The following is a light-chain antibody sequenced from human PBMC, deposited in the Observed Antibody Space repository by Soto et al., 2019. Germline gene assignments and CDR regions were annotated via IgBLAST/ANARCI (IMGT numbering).Light chain of an antibody. CDR1: QSIRSW. CDR2: KAS. Sequence: DIQMTQSPSTLSASVGDRVTITCRASQSIRSWLAWYQQKPGKAPNLLISKASSLESGVPSRFSGSGSGTEFTLTISSLQTDDFATYYCQQYSNYSITFGQGTRLDIK. CDR3: QQYSNYSIT. J-gene: IGKJ5*01. V-gene: IGKV1-5*03.